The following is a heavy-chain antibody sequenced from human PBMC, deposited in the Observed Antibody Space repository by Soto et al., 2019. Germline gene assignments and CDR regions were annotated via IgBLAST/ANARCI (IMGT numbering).Heavy chain of an antibody. CDR3: AKGVSQYTPLALFDY. D-gene: IGHD5-18*01. J-gene: IGHJ4*02. CDR2: ISGSDGST. V-gene: IGHV3-23*01. CDR1: GFTFSSYA. Sequence: VQLLESGGCLVRPGGYLRLSCADSGFTFSSYAMSWVRQAPGKGLEWVSTISGSDGSTYSTDSVKGRFTISRDKSRKTAYLQMNSLRVEDTAVYYCAKGVSQYTPLALFDYWGRGTLVTVSS.